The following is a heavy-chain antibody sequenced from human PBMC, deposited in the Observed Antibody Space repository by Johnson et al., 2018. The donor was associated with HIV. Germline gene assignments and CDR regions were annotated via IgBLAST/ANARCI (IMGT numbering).Heavy chain of an antibody. D-gene: IGHD3-9*01. CDR1: GFAVSGYY. J-gene: IGHJ3*02. CDR2: LFSGDTT. V-gene: IGHV3-66*01. Sequence: VESGGSLRLSCVASGFAVSGYYMSWVRQAPGKGLEWVSVLFSGDTTYYADSVNGRFTLSRDDSKSIAYLQMNSLRAEDTAMDYCAREGVAVRYIDDAVDIWGQGTMVTVSS. CDR3: AREGVAVRYIDDAVDI.